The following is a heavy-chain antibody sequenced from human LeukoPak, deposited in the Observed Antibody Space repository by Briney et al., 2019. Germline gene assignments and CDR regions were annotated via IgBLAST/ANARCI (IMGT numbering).Heavy chain of an antibody. Sequence: GGSLRLSCAASGFTFSSYAMSWVRQAPGKGLDWVSGISGSGGSTYYADSVKGRFTISRDNSKNTLYLQMNSLRAEDTAVYYCARVLLGWFDPWGQGTLVTVSS. CDR1: GFTFSSYA. CDR2: ISGSGGST. D-gene: IGHD3-10*01. J-gene: IGHJ5*02. CDR3: ARVLLGWFDP. V-gene: IGHV3-23*01.